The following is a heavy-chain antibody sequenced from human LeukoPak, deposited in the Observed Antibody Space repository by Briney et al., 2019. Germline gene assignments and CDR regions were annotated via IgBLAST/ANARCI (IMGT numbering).Heavy chain of an antibody. CDR3: ARGVEFSGYEI. J-gene: IGHJ4*02. Sequence: GGSLRLSCAASGFTFSSYSMNWVRQAPGKGLGWVSSISSRSSYIYYTDSVKGRFTISRDNAKSSLYLQMNSLRAEDTAVYYCARGVEFSGYEIWGQGTLVTVSP. V-gene: IGHV3-21*01. D-gene: IGHD5-12*01. CDR2: ISSRSSYI. CDR1: GFTFSSYS.